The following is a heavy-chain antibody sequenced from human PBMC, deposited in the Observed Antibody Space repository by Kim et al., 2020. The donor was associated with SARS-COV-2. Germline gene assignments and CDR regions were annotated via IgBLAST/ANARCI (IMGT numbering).Heavy chain of an antibody. D-gene: IGHD2-8*02. CDR3: ARGGSAVVYARPYWYFDL. J-gene: IGHJ2*01. Sequence: GGSLRLSCAASGFTFSDYYMSWIRQAPGKGLEWVSYISSSSSYTNYADSVKGRFTISRDNAKNSLYLQMNSLRAEDTAVYYCARGGSAVVYARPYWYFDLWGRGTLVTVSS. CDR1: GFTFSDYY. V-gene: IGHV3-11*06. CDR2: ISSSSSYT.